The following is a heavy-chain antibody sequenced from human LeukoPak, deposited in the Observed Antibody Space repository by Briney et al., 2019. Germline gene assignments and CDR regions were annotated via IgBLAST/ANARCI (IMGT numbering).Heavy chain of an antibody. CDR2: ISGSDGST. Sequence: QPGGSLRLSCATSGFIFNYYAMSWVRQAPGKGLEWVSGISGSDGSTYYADSVKGWFSISRDNSKKTLFLQMNSLRAEDTAVYYCAKSGYSSGWFRAFDIWGQGTLVTVSS. V-gene: IGHV3-23*01. CDR1: GFIFNYYA. D-gene: IGHD6-19*01. CDR3: AKSGYSSGWFRAFDI. J-gene: IGHJ3*02.